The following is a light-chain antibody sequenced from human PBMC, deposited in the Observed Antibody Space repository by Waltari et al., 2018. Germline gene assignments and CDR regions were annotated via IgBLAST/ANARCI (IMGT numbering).Light chain of an antibody. CDR1: NIRSKN. Sequence: SYVVTQPPSVSVAPGQTATITCEGDNIRSKNVNWYQQEPGQAPVVVVYDDSDRPSGFPERFSGSNSGNTATLTISRVEAGDEADYYCQVWDPNSDRQVFGGGTKLTVL. V-gene: IGLV3-21*02. CDR3: QVWDPNSDRQV. CDR2: DDS. J-gene: IGLJ2*01.